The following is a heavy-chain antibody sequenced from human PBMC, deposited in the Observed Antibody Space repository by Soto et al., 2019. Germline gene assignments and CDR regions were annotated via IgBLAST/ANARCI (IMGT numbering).Heavy chain of an antibody. CDR3: AKAKGRSNFYYSGLDV. V-gene: IGHV3-23*01. Sequence: PGGSLRLSCAASGFTFGGYGMTWVRQAPGKGLECVSGITAATGTTYYADSVKGRFTISRDLSTNTLFLQMNSLRAADSAVYYCAKAKGRSNFYYSGLDVWGQGTTVTVSS. CDR2: ITAATGTT. CDR1: GFTFGGYG. D-gene: IGHD1-26*01. J-gene: IGHJ6*02.